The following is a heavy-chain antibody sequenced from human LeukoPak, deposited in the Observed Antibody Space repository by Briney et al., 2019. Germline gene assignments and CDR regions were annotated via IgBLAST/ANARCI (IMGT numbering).Heavy chain of an antibody. D-gene: IGHD3-16*01. CDR3: ARDMNYFDY. CDR1: GFTFSNYE. CDR2: ISSSGSTI. V-gene: IGHV3-48*03. J-gene: IGHJ4*02. Sequence: PGGSLRLSCAASGFTFSNYEMNWVRQAPGKGLEWISYISSSGSTINYADSVKGRFTISRDNAKNSLYLQMNSLRAEDTAVYYCARDMNYFDYWGQGTLVTVSS.